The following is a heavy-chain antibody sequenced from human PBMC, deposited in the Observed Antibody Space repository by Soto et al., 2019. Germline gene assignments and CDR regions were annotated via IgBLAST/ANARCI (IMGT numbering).Heavy chain of an antibody. CDR1: GFTFSNYA. J-gene: IGHJ5*02. CDR2: ISSTGIYK. Sequence: EVQLLESGGGLVQPGGSLRLSCATSGFTFSNYAMSWVRKAPGKGLEWISYISSTGIYKRYADSVKGRFTIARDNANNSLVLQMNSLRADDTAVYYCVRDLYGSGTSLRGWFDPWGQGTLVTVSS. CDR3: VRDLYGSGTSLRGWFDP. V-gene: IGHV3-48*04. D-gene: IGHD3-10*01.